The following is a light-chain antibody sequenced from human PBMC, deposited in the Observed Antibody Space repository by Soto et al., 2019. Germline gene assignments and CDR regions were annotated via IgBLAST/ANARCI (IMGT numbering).Light chain of an antibody. V-gene: IGKV4-1*01. Sequence: DIVMTQSPDSLAVSLGERATINCKYTHSVFYSSNNKNCLAWFQKKPGQPPKLLSVWASTREFGVPDRFSGSGSGTDFTLTSSRLQPEDVAVYYCQQYSSIPITFGQGTRLEIK. CDR2: WAS. CDR1: HSVFYSSNNKNC. J-gene: IGKJ5*01. CDR3: QQYSSIPIT.